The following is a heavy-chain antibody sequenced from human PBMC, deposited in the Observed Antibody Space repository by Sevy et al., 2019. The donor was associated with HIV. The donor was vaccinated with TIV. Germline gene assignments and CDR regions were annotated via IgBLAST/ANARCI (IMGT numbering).Heavy chain of an antibody. CDR3: ARTNDYGVLGAFDI. Sequence: GGSPRLSCAASGFTFSSYSMNWVRQTPGKGLEWVSSISSSSSYIYYADSVKGRFTISRDNAKNSLYLQMNSLRAEDTAVYYCARTNDYGVLGAFDIWGQGTMVTVSS. D-gene: IGHD4-17*01. CDR1: GFTFSSYS. CDR2: ISSSSSYI. J-gene: IGHJ3*02. V-gene: IGHV3-21*01.